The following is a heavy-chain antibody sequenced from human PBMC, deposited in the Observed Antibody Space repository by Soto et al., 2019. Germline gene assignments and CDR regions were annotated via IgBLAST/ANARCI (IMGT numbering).Heavy chain of an antibody. CDR2: IHHSGST. CDR3: ARHEGNGNVWPLDY. J-gene: IGHJ4*02. CDR1: GDSIGTTHSY. Sequence: SETLSLTCTVSGDSIGTTHSYWAWIRQSPGKGLEWIVNIHHSGSTYYMPSLRSRVTLSVDTSKNQFSLRLTSVTAEDTAVYYCARHEGNGNVWPLDYWGQG. V-gene: IGHV4-39*01. D-gene: IGHD2-8*01.